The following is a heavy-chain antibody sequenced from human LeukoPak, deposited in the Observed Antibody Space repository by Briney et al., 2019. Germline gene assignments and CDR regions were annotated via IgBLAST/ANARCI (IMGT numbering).Heavy chain of an antibody. D-gene: IGHD3-10*01. J-gene: IGHJ4*02. CDR3: ARAIFGSGRYQDF. CDR1: GVAFTTYA. CDR2: IWHDGSDK. V-gene: IGHV3-33*01. Sequence: SVGSLRLSCAASGVAFTTYAMHWGREAPGQGLEWVALIWHDGSDKFYSNSVRGQFTISRDNSKNPVSLQMNNLGPERTALDYCARAIFGSGRYQDFWGQGTLVTVSS.